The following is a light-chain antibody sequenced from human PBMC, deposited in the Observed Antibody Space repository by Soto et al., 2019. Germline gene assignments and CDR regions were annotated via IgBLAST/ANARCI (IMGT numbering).Light chain of an antibody. J-gene: IGKJ1*01. CDR2: GAS. V-gene: IGKV3-15*01. CDR1: QSVSNS. CDR3: QQYSKWPWT. Sequence: EIVMTQSPATLSVSPGERATLSCRASQSVSNSLAWHQQKPGQGPRLLIYGASTRATGIPARFSGSGSGTDFTLTISSLQSEACEVYYCQQYSKWPWTFGQGNKVEI.